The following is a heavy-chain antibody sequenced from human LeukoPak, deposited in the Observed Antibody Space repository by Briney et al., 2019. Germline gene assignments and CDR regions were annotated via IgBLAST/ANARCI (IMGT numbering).Heavy chain of an antibody. D-gene: IGHD6-13*01. CDR3: ARVLSSPNSSSWYYYPYYYYYYMDV. V-gene: IGHV4-59*11. CDR1: GGSISSHY. J-gene: IGHJ6*03. Sequence: SETLSLTCTVSGGSISSHYWSWIQQPPGKGLEWIGYIYYSGSTNYNPSLKSRVTISVDTSKNQFSLKLSSVTAADTAVYYCARVLSSPNSSSWYYYPYYYYYYMDVWGKGTTVTVSS. CDR2: IYYSGST.